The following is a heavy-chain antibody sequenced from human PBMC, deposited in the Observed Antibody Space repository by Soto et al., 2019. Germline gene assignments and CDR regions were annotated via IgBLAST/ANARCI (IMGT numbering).Heavy chain of an antibody. Sequence: GESLKISCKGSGYSFASYWIGWVRQMPEKGLEWMGIIFPGDSDTRYSPSFQGQVTISVDKSINTAYLQWSSLKASDAAMYYCARGLVGTRRGTFDYWGQGILVTVSS. CDR1: GYSFASYW. CDR3: ARGLVGTRRGTFDY. V-gene: IGHV5-51*01. J-gene: IGHJ4*02. D-gene: IGHD1-26*01. CDR2: IFPGDSDT.